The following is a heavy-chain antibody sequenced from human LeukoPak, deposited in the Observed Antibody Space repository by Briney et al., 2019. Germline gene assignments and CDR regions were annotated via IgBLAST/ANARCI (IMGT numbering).Heavy chain of an antibody. CDR1: GGAINGYF. D-gene: IGHD1-14*01. CDR3: ARDPAGLGRYFDY. Sequence: SETLSLTCTVSGGAINGYFCTWLRQSAGAGLECIGRIHTSGTTYYNPSFKSRVSMSVDTSNNKFSLRLNSVSAADTAVYYCARDPAGLGRYFDYWGQGALVTVSS. V-gene: IGHV4-4*07. CDR2: IHTSGTT. J-gene: IGHJ4*02.